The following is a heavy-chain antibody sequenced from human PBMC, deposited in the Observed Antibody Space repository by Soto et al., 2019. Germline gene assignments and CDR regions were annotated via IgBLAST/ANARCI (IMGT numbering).Heavy chain of an antibody. CDR3: ARTEYYDFWSGYYTYPGHFDY. D-gene: IGHD3-3*01. Sequence: ASVKVSCKAPGYTFTSYGISWVRQAPGQGLEWMGWISAYNGNTNYAQKLQGRVTMTTDTSTSTAYMELRSLRSDDTTVYYCARTEYYDFWSGYYTYPGHFDYWGQGTQVTVSS. V-gene: IGHV1-18*04. CDR2: ISAYNGNT. CDR1: GYTFTSYG. J-gene: IGHJ4*02.